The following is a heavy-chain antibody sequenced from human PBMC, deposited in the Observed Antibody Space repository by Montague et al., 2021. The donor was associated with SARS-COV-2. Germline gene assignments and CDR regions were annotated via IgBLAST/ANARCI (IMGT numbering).Heavy chain of an antibody. CDR2: ISDAGSTI. J-gene: IGHJ4*02. D-gene: IGHD4-23*01. V-gene: IGHV3-11*01. CDR3: AKALMTYGGNSPVDQ. Sequence: SLSLSFSASGFPFSDYYMDWIRQAPGKGLEWISYISDAGSTIYYADSVKGRFAVSRDNTKNSLYLQMNSLRAEGTAVYYCAKALMTYGGNSPVDQWGQGTLVTVSS. CDR1: GFPFSDYY.